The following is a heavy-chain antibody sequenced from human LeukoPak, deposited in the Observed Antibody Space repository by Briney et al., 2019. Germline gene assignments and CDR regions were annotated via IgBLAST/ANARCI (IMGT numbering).Heavy chain of an antibody. D-gene: IGHD5-12*01. J-gene: IGHJ4*02. Sequence: GGSLRLSCAASGFTFSSYEMNWVRQAPGKGLEWVSYISSSGSTIYYADSVKGRFTISRDNAKNSLYLQMNSLRAEDTAVYYCARDSATREFDYWGQGTLVTVSS. CDR1: GFTFSSYE. CDR2: ISSSGSTI. V-gene: IGHV3-48*03. CDR3: ARDSATREFDY.